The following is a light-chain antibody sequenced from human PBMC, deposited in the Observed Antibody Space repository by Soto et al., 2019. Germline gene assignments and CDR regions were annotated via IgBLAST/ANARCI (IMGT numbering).Light chain of an antibody. V-gene: IGKV1-39*01. CDR2: AAS. J-gene: IGKJ1*01. CDR1: QSISSY. Sequence: DIQMTQSPSSLSASVGDRVTITCRSSQSISSYLNWYQQKPGKAPKLLIYAASSLQSGVPSRFSGSGSGTDFTLTISSLQPEDFATYYCQQRCSTSWTFGQGTKVEIK. CDR3: QQRCSTSWT.